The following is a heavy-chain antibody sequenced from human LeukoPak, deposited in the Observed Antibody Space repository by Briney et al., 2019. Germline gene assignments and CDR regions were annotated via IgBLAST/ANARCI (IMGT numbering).Heavy chain of an antibody. CDR1: GFTFSTYA. V-gene: IGHV3-30*04. J-gene: IGHJ4*02. CDR2: IPYDGSNK. CDR3: ARAEGYGGELDS. D-gene: IGHD4-23*01. Sequence: SGGSLRLSCAASGFTFSTYAMHWVRQAPGKGLEGVAVIPYDGSNKYYADSVKGRFTISRENSKNRLYLQMNSLRAEDTAVYYCARAEGYGGELDSWGQGTLVTVSS.